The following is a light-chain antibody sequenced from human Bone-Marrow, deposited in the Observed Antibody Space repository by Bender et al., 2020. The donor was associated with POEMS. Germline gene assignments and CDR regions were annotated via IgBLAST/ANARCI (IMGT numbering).Light chain of an antibody. V-gene: IGLV4-60*03. CDR3: QSYDNSLGGWV. CDR2: IEGSGSY. CDR1: SGHTNYI. Sequence: QPVLTQPSSASASLGSSFKLTCTLSSGHTNYIIAWHQQQPGKAPRYLMKIEGSGSYDKGSGVPDRFSGSRSGADRYLTISNLQSEDEADYYCQSYDNSLGGWVFGGGTKLTVL. J-gene: IGLJ3*02.